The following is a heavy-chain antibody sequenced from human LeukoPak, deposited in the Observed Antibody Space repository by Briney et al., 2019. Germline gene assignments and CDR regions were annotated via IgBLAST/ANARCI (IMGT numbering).Heavy chain of an antibody. V-gene: IGHV3-66*01. CDR3: ARDHIAAAGTGAFDI. J-gene: IGHJ3*02. Sequence: PGGSLRLSCAASGFTVSSNYMSWVRQAPGKGLEWVSVIYSGGSTYYADSVKGRFTISRDNSKNTLYLQMNSLRAEDTAVYCCARDHIAAAGTGAFDIWGQGTMVTVSS. CDR2: IYSGGST. D-gene: IGHD6-13*01. CDR1: GFTVSSNY.